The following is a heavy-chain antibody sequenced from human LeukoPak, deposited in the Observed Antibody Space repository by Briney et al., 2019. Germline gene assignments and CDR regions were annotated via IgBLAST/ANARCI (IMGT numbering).Heavy chain of an antibody. CDR1: GLTFSGNA. J-gene: IGHJ4*02. CDR2: IGSDENR. CDR3: AKDVIHWSFDH. V-gene: IGHV3-23*01. D-gene: IGHD2-8*02. Sequence: GGSLRLPCTASGLTFSGNAMGWVRQAPGKGLEWVSGIGSDENRLYADSVKGRFTISRDNSKNTLYLQMNSLRVEDTAVYYCAKDVIHWSFDHWGQGTLVTVSS.